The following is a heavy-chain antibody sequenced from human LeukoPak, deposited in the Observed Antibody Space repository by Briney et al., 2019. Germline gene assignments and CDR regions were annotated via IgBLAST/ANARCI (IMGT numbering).Heavy chain of an antibody. V-gene: IGHV3-21*01. D-gene: IGHD2-2*01. CDR1: GFTFSSYS. CDR2: ISSSSYI. Sequence: GGSLRLSCAASGFTFSSYSMNWVRQAPGKGLEWVSSISSSSYIYYADSVKGRFTISRDNAKNSLYLQMNSLRAEDTAVYYCAREGYCSSTSCHHEFDYWGQGTLVTVSS. CDR3: AREGYCSSTSCHHEFDY. J-gene: IGHJ4*02.